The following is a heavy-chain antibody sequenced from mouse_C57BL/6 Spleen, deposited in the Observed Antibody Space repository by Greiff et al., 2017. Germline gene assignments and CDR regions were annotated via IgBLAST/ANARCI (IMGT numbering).Heavy chain of an antibody. V-gene: IGHV14-1*01. CDR2: IDPEDGDT. CDR3: TTGPYYDSSYFDY. D-gene: IGHD1-1*01. CDR1: AFHIKDYY. J-gene: IGHJ2*01. Sequence: EVQLQESGPELVRPGPSVQLSCTASAFHIKDYYMHWVKQRPEQSLEWMGRIDPEDGDTAYAPQFQGKATITADPSSNSAYLQLSILTSEDTAVYYCTTGPYYDSSYFDYWGQGTTLTVSS.